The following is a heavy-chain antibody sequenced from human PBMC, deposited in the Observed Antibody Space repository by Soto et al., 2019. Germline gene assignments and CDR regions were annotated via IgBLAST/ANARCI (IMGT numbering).Heavy chain of an antibody. J-gene: IGHJ6*02. CDR3: AKERTPRYYDILTGSSMDV. Sequence: GESLRLSCAASGFTFSSYAMSWVRQAPGKGLEWVSAISGSGGSTYYADSVKGRFTISRDNSKNTLYLQMNSLRAEDTAVYYCAKERTPRYYDILTGSSMDVWGQGTTVTVSS. D-gene: IGHD3-9*01. CDR2: ISGSGGST. CDR1: GFTFSSYA. V-gene: IGHV3-23*01.